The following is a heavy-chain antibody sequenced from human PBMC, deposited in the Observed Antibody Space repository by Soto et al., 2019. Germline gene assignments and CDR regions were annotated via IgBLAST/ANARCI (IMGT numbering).Heavy chain of an antibody. V-gene: IGHV4-34*01. Sequence: QVQLQQWGAGLLKPSETLSLTCAVYGGSFSGYYWSWIRQPPGKGLEWIGEINHSGSTNYNPSRKGRVTISVETSKNQCSLKLSSVAAADTAVYYCARAPRILTVYYYYYFLDVWGKGTTVTVSS. CDR1: GGSFSGYY. CDR2: INHSGST. J-gene: IGHJ6*03. D-gene: IGHD4-4*01. CDR3: ARAPRILTVYYYYYFLDV.